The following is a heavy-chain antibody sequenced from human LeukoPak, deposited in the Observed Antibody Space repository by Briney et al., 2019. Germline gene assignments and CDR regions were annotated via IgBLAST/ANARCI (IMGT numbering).Heavy chain of an antibody. D-gene: IGHD3/OR15-3a*01. CDR1: GFIFISYS. CDR3: AKSQDASMIFGYFDY. J-gene: IGHJ4*02. V-gene: IGHV3-23*01. Sequence: GGSLRLSCAASGFIFISYSMSWVRQAPGRGVEWVSAITGSGGTTLYADSVQGRFTISRDNSKNTVYLQMSSLRAEDTAVYYCAKSQDASMIFGYFDYWGQGTLVTVSS. CDR2: ITGSGGTT.